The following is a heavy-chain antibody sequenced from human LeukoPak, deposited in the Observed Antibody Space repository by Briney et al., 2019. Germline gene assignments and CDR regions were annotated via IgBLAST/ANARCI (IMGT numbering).Heavy chain of an antibody. Sequence: GGSLRLSCAASGFTFSDCSMSWVRQAPGKGLEWVSSISSTTSYIYYADSVKGRFSISRDNAKNSLYLQMDSLRAEGTSVYYCARDPYDFWSGYPSQFDYWGQGTLVTVSS. D-gene: IGHD3-3*01. V-gene: IGHV3-21*01. CDR2: ISSTTSYI. CDR3: ARDPYDFWSGYPSQFDY. J-gene: IGHJ4*02. CDR1: GFTFSDCS.